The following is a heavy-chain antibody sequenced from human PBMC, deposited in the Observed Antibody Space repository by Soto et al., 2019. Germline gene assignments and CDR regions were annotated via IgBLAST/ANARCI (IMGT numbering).Heavy chain of an antibody. CDR1: GGTFSSYA. V-gene: IGHV1-69*01. CDR3: AREEGDCGGDCYSGYFQH. D-gene: IGHD2-21*02. CDR2: IIPIFGTA. J-gene: IGHJ1*01. Sequence: QVQLVQSRAEVKKPGSSVKVSCKASGGTFSSYAISWVRQAPGQGLEWMGGIIPIFGTANYAQKFQGRVTITADESTSTAYMELSSLRSDDTAVYYCAREEGDCGGDCYSGYFQHWGQGTLVTVSS.